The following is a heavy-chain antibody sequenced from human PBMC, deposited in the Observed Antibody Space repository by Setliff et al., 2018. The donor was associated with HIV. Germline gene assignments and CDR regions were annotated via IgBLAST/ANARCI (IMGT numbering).Heavy chain of an antibody. CDR3: ARHSRPFSYGLDAFDV. J-gene: IGHJ3*01. V-gene: IGHV4-39*07. CDR2: IYHSGST. CDR1: GDSINSRSYY. D-gene: IGHD3-16*01. Sequence: SETLSLTCTVSGDSINSRSYYWGWIRQPPGKGPEWIGCIYHSGSTTSNPSLKSRLTMSIDTSNNQFSLSLTSVTAADTAIYYCARHSRPFSYGLDAFDVWGQGTMVTVSS.